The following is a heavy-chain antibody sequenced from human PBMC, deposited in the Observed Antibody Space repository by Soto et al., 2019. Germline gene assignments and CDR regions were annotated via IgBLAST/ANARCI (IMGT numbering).Heavy chain of an antibody. Sequence: GGSLRLSCAASGFTFSINGMTWVRQAPGKGLESVSSISGSTHYADSVRGRFTISRDNSKNTLSLQMNSLTAEDTAVYFCAKRRGAGGHFDYWGQGALVTVSS. J-gene: IGHJ4*02. CDR1: GFTFSING. D-gene: IGHD2-15*01. CDR3: AKRRGAGGHFDY. CDR2: ISGST. V-gene: IGHV3-23*01.